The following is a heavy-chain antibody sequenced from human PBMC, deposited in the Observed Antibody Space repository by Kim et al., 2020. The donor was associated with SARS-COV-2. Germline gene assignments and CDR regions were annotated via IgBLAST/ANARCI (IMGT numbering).Heavy chain of an antibody. CDR3: TTPAVVSSWSPPLYF. Sequence: ASVKVSCKASGYTFYDYAMTWVRQAPGHGLEWMGWINTVTGTPTYAQDYPGRFTFTSDSSTRTAYLQLNNLETDDTAVYYCTTPAVVSSWSPPLYF. CDR2: INTVTGTP. CDR1: GYTFYDYA. D-gene: IGHD2-15*01. V-gene: IGHV7-4-1*02. J-gene: IGHJ4*01.